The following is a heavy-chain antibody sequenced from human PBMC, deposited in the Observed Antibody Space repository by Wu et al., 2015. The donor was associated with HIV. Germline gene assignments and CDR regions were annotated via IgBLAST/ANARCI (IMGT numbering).Heavy chain of an antibody. V-gene: IGHV1-18*01. CDR1: GYSFTSYG. Sequence: QVQLVQSGPELKKPGASLKVSCNVSGYSFTSYGITWVRQAPGQGLQWMGWISGYSRNTKKAQEFQDRVTLTTDTSTSTAFLELRSLRSDDTAVYYCARGLTVRWVRSRWATWGQGVLVTVSS. CDR2: ISGYSRNT. CDR3: ARGLTVRWVRSRWAT. D-gene: IGHD5-12*01. J-gene: IGHJ4*02.